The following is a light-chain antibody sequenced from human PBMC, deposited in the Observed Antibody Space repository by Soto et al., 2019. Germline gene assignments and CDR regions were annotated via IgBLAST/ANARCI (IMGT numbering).Light chain of an antibody. Sequence: VLTQSPGTLSLSPGERATLFCRAGQSVSSSDLAWYQQKPGQAPRLLIYGASNRATGIPDRFSGSGSATDFTLTISRLEPEDFAVYFCQQSGSSPLTFGGGTKVDIK. CDR3: QQSGSSPLT. J-gene: IGKJ4*01. CDR1: QSVSSSD. V-gene: IGKV3-20*01. CDR2: GAS.